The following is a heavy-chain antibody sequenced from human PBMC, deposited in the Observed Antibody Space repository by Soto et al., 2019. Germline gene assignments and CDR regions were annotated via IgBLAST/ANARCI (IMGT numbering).Heavy chain of an antibody. V-gene: IGHV3-66*01. CDR3: ARDDGLAEAFEI. CDR2: IYSDSST. J-gene: IGHJ3*02. CDR1: GFTVSSNY. Sequence: EVQLVESGGGLVQPGGSLRLSCAASGFTVSSNYMSWVRQAPGKGLEWVSVIYSDSSTYYADSVKGRFTISRDNSKNTLCLQMTSLGAEDTAVYYCARDDGLAEAFEIWGQGTMVTVSS. D-gene: IGHD4-17*01.